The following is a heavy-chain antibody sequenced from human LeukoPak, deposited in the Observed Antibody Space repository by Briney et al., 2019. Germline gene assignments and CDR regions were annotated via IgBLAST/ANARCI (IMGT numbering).Heavy chain of an antibody. J-gene: IGHJ5*02. D-gene: IGHD6-13*01. Sequence: SETLSLTCAVYGGSFSGYYWSWIRQPPVKVLEWIGEINHSGSTNYNPSLKSRVTISVDTSKNQFSLKLSSVTAADTAVYYCERIPLYSIRNNLFDPWGQGTLVTVSS. CDR3: ERIPLYSIRNNLFDP. CDR1: GGSFSGYY. V-gene: IGHV4-34*01. CDR2: INHSGST.